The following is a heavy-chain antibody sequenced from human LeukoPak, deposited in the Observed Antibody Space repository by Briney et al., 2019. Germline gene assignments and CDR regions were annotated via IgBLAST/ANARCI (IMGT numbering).Heavy chain of an antibody. CDR3: VSHCSRTTCFDY. Sequence: PGGSLRLSCAASGFTFSTYAMHWVRQAPGKGLEWLGLIFSDGSNKYYADSVKGRFTISRDNSKNTLYLQINSLGAEDTAIYYCVSHCSRTTCFDYWGQGTLVTVSS. J-gene: IGHJ4*02. CDR1: GFTFSTYA. D-gene: IGHD2-2*01. CDR2: IFSDGSNK. V-gene: IGHV3-30*04.